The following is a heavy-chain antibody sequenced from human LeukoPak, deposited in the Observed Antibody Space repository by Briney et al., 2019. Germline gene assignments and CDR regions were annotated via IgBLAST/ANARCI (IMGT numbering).Heavy chain of an antibody. J-gene: IGHJ4*02. Sequence: GESLKISCQGSGYSFTSSWIGWVRQMPGRGLEWMGIIYPGDSETRYGLSFQGQVTISVDKSINTACLQWSSLKASDTAMYYCARCRSGGNCYSPDYWGQGTLVTVSS. V-gene: IGHV5-51*01. CDR3: ARCRSGGNCYSPDY. D-gene: IGHD2-21*02. CDR2: IYPGDSET. CDR1: GYSFTSSW.